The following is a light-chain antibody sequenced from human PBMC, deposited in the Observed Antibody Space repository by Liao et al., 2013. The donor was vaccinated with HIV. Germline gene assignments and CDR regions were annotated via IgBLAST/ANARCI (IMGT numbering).Light chain of an antibody. V-gene: IGLV3-21*01. CDR1: NIGSKS. J-gene: IGLJ3*02. Sequence: SYELTQPPSVSVAPGKTARITCGGNNIGSKSVSWYQQKPGQAPVLVIYYDSDRPSGIPERFSGSNSGNTATLTISGTQAMDEADYYCQAWDSSTAGWVFGGGTKLTVL. CDR2: YDS. CDR3: QAWDSSTAGWV.